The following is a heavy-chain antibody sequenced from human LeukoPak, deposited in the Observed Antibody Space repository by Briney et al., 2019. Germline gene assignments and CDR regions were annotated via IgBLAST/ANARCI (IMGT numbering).Heavy chain of an antibody. CDR2: ISYDGSNK. V-gene: IGHV3-30-3*01. D-gene: IGHD2-15*01. CDR1: GFTFSSYA. CDR3: ARACSGGTCFNWFDP. Sequence: GGSLRLSCATSGFTFSSYAMHWVRQAPGKGLEWVAVISYDGSNKYYADSVKGRFTISRDNSKNTLYLQMNSLRAEDTAVYFCARACSGGTCFNWFDPWGQGTLVIVSS. J-gene: IGHJ5*02.